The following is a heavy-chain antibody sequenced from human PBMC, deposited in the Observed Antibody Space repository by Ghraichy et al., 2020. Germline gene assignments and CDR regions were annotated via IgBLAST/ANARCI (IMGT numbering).Heavy chain of an antibody. Sequence: SVKVSCKASGGTFRNYAINWVRQAPGQGLEWMGGIIPILGTRNYAQKLQGRVTIIADESTSTAYMELNSLRSEDTAVYYCARGPYGDYDGTYYHYYMDVWGSGTTVSVS. CDR2: IIPILGTR. V-gene: IGHV1-69*13. J-gene: IGHJ6*03. CDR1: GGTFRNYA. CDR3: ARGPYGDYDGTYYHYYMDV. D-gene: IGHD4-17*01.